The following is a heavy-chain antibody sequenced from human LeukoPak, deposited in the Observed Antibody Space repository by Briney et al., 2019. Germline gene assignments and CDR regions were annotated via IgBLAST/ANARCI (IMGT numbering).Heavy chain of an antibody. CDR1: GYTFTGYY. J-gene: IGHJ3*02. Sequence: AASVKVSCKASGYTFTGYYMHWVRQAPGQGLEWMGWINPNSGGTNYAQKFQGWVTMTRDTSISIVYMELSRLRSEDTAVYYCARGPHVDTAMVTRAFDIWGQGTMVTVSS. V-gene: IGHV1-2*04. D-gene: IGHD5-18*01. CDR2: INPNSGGT. CDR3: ARGPHVDTAMVTRAFDI.